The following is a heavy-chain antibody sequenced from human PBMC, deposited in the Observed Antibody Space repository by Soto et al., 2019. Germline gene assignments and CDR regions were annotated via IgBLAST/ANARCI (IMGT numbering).Heavy chain of an antibody. CDR1: GYTFTSYG. CDR3: ARDSGVYCSSTSCPLADP. V-gene: IGHV1-18*01. Sequence: QVQLVQSGAEVKKPGASVKVSCKASGYTFTSYGISWVRQAPGQGLEWMGWISAYNGNTNYAQKLQGRVTMTTDTSTSTAYMELRSLRSDDTAVYYCARDSGVYCSSTSCPLADPWGQGTLVTVSS. D-gene: IGHD2-2*01. J-gene: IGHJ5*02. CDR2: ISAYNGNT.